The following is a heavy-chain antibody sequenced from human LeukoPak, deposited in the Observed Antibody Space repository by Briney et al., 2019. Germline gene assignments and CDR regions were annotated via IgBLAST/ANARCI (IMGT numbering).Heavy chain of an antibody. V-gene: IGHV3-21*01. J-gene: IGHJ4*02. CDR3: ARDDRAARLDY. CDR2: ISSGSTYI. Sequence: GGSLRLSCVGSGFIFSSYSMNWVRQAPGKGLEWVSSISSGSTYINYADSVKGRFTISRDSAKKSVYLQMNSLRAEDTAVYFCARDDRAARLDYWGQGTPVTVSS. D-gene: IGHD6-6*01. CDR1: GFIFSSYS.